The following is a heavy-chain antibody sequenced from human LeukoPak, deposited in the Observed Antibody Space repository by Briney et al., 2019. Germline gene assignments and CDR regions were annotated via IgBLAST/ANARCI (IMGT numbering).Heavy chain of an antibody. J-gene: IGHJ6*02. V-gene: IGHV1-18*01. CDR3: ARDRQPAMIVVVDYYYGMDV. Sequence: ASVKVSCKASGYTFTSYGISWVRQAPGQGLEWMGWIRVYNGDTNYAQKLQGRVTMTTDTSTSTAYMELRSLRSDDTAVYYCARDRQPAMIVVVDYYYGMDVWGQGTTVTVSS. CDR2: IRVYNGDT. D-gene: IGHD3-22*01. CDR1: GYTFTSYG.